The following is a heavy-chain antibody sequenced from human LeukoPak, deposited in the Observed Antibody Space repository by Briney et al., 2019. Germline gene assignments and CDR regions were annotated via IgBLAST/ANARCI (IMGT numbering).Heavy chain of an antibody. Sequence: ASVKVSCKASGYTFTGYYMHWVRQAPGQGLEWMGRINPNSGGTNYAQKFQGRVTMTRDTSISTAYMELSRLRSDDTAVYYCARDGSYYYYYDMDVWGKGTTVTVSS. CDR2: INPNSGGT. D-gene: IGHD1-26*01. CDR1: GYTFTGYY. CDR3: ARDGSYYYYYDMDV. V-gene: IGHV1-2*06. J-gene: IGHJ6*03.